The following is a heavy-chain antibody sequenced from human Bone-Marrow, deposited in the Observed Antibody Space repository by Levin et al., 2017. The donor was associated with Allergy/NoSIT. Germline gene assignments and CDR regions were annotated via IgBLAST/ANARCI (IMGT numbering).Heavy chain of an antibody. Sequence: KASETLSLTCTVSRASISSTIHFWGWVRQPPGKGLEWIGSVYYSGSTYFNPSLQSRVTISVDTSKNQFSLNLTSVTAADTAVYYCARGLRGYTNGAGDYWGQGTLVTVSS. CDR1: RASISSTIHF. V-gene: IGHV4-39*07. D-gene: IGHD5-18*01. J-gene: IGHJ4*02. CDR3: ARGLRGYTNGAGDY. CDR2: VYYSGST.